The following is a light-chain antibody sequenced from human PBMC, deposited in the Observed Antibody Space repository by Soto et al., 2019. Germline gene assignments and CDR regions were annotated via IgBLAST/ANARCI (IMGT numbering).Light chain of an antibody. CDR3: SSYTSRITWV. Sequence: QSALTQPASVSGSPGQSITISCTGASSDVGGYNHVTWYQQPPGKAPKLIIYDVSSRPSGVSNRFSGSKSGNTASLTISGLQAEDEAEYYCSSYTSRITWVFGGGTKVTVI. J-gene: IGLJ3*02. CDR1: SSDVGGYNH. V-gene: IGLV2-14*01. CDR2: DVS.